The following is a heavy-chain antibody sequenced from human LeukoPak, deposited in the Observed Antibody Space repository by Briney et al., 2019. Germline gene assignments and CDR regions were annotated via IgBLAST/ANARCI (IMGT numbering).Heavy chain of an antibody. CDR3: ARGEYCSGGTCGYYYFMDV. J-gene: IGHJ6*03. Sequence: SETLSLTCSVPGVSMSSNYWTWIRQPPGKGLEWIGYIYYSGATNYNPSLKSRVTISVDTSKSHFSLKLSSVTAADTAVYYCARGEYCSGGTCGYYYFMDVWGKGTTVTVSS. V-gene: IGHV4-59*01. D-gene: IGHD2-15*01. CDR2: IYYSGAT. CDR1: GVSMSSNY.